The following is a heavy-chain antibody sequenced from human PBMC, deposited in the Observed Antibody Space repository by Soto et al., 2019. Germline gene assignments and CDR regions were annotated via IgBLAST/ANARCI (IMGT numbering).Heavy chain of an antibody. D-gene: IGHD6-19*01. J-gene: IGHJ4*02. V-gene: IGHV3-30*18. Sequence: GGSLRLSCAASGFTFISYGMHWVRQAPGKGLEWVAVISYDGSNKYYADSVKGRFTISRDNSKNTLYLQMNSLRAEDTAVYYCAKDLSISDEYSSGPSDYWGQGTLVTVSS. CDR2: ISYDGSNK. CDR3: AKDLSISDEYSSGPSDY. CDR1: GFTFISYG.